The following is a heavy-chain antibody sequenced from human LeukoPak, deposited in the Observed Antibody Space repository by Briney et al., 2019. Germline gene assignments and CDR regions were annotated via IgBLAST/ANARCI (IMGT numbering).Heavy chain of an antibody. CDR3: AKDRWIQLWLRYYYYMDV. D-gene: IGHD5-18*01. CDR2: IKGDESEK. J-gene: IGHJ6*03. CDR1: GFSISRYW. V-gene: IGHV3-7*03. Sequence: GGSLRLSCAASGFSISRYWMSWVRQAPGRGLEWVANIKGDESEKYYVDSVRGRFTIFRDNAKNSVYLQMNSLRAEDTAVYYCAKDRWIQLWLRYYYYMDVWGKGTTVTVSS.